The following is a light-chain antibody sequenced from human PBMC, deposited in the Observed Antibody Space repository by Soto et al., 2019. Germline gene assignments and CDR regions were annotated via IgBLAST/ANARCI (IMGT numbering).Light chain of an antibody. CDR3: QQYYNTPGT. Sequence: SSQSVLYRSNSKNYLAWYQQKPGQPPKLLIYWASTRESGVPDRFSGSGSGTDFTLTISSLQAEDVAVYYCQQYYNTPGTFGQGTKVDIK. V-gene: IGKV4-1*01. CDR1: QSVLYRSNSKNY. J-gene: IGKJ1*01. CDR2: WAS.